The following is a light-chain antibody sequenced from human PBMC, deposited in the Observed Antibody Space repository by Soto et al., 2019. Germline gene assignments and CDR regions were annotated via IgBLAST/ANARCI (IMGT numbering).Light chain of an antibody. J-gene: IGKJ1*01. CDR2: KAS. CDR1: QAISTL. Sequence: DIQRTQSPSTRSAAVGDRVTITCRASQAISTLLHWYQQRPGKATNLLIYKASSLESGVPSRFSGSGSGTEFTLTLSSLQPDDFAPYFCHHYSTYPWTVGQGTKVEV. CDR3: HHYSTYPWT. V-gene: IGKV1-5*03.